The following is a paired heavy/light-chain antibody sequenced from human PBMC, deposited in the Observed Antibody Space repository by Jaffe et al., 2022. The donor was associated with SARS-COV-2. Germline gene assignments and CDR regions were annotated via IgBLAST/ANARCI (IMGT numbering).Light chain of an antibody. J-gene: IGLJ3*02. V-gene: IGLV1-44*01. Sequence: QSVLTQPPSASGTPGQRVAISCSGSSSNIGSHFVNWYQQLPGTAPKLLIYNSNQRPSGVPDRFSGSKSGTSASLAISGLQSEDEADYYCATWDDSLNGWVFGGGTKLTVL. CDR2: NSN. CDR1: SSNIGSHF. CDR3: ATWDDSLNGWV.
Heavy chain of an antibody. CDR3: GRDMNV. CDR2: INQDGNKK. V-gene: IGHV3-7*03. CDR1: GFTLSNYW. Sequence: EVDLVESGGGLVQPGGSLRLSCVASGFTLSNYWMTWVRQAPGKGLEWVANINQDGNKKYYVDSVKGRFTISRDNAKNSLYLQVNSLRAEDTAVYYCGRDMNVWGQGTTVTVSS. J-gene: IGHJ6*02.